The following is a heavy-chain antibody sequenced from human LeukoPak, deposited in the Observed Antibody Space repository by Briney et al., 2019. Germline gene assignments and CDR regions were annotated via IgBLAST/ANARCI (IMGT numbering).Heavy chain of an antibody. J-gene: IGHJ4*02. CDR2: INHSGST. CDR1: GGSFSGYY. V-gene: IGHV4-34*01. CDR3: ARYPLYYYDSSGYWYFDY. Sequence: SETLSLTCAVYGGSFSGYYWSWICQPPGKGLEWIGEINHSGSTNYNPSLKSRVTISVDTSKNQFSLKLSSVTAADTAVYYCARYPLYYYDSSGYWYFDYWGQGTLVTVSS. D-gene: IGHD3-22*01.